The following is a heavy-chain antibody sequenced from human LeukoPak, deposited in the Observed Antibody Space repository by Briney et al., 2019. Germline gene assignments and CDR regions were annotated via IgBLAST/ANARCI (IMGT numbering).Heavy chain of an antibody. CDR1: GFTFSSYS. V-gene: IGHV3-21*01. Sequence: GGSLRLSCAVSGFTFSSYSMNWVRQAPGKGLEWVSSISSSSSYIYYADSVKGRFTISRDNAKNSLYLQMNSLRAEDTAVYYCARGGEMATQLFYCFDYWGQGTLVTVSS. J-gene: IGHJ4*02. D-gene: IGHD5-24*01. CDR2: ISSSSSYI. CDR3: ARGGEMATQLFYCFDY.